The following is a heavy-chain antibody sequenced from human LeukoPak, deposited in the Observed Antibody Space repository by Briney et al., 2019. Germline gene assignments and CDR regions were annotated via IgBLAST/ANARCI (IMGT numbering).Heavy chain of an antibody. CDR3: ARRVGFWNYYMDV. CDR1: GGSISSGSYY. V-gene: IGHV4-61*02. CDR2: IYTSGST. J-gene: IGHJ6*03. D-gene: IGHD3-3*01. Sequence: SETLSLTCTVSGGSISSGSYYWSWIRQPAGKGLEWIGRIYTSGSTNYNPSLKSRVTISVDTSKNQFSLKLSSVTAADTAVYYCARRVGFWNYYMDVWGQGTTVTVSS.